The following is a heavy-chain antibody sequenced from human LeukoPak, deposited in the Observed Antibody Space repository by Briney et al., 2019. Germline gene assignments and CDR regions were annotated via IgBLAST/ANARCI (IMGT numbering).Heavy chain of an antibody. Sequence: GGSLRLSCVASVFTFSNHAMTWVRQAPGKGLEWVSAISADAVDTFYAPSVKGRFTISRDNSKNTLYLQINSLRAEDTAMYYCAKDVWWSVSWGQGTLVTVSS. CDR3: AKDVWWSVS. CDR2: ISADAVDT. V-gene: IGHV3-23*01. D-gene: IGHD2-8*02. J-gene: IGHJ5*02. CDR1: VFTFSNHA.